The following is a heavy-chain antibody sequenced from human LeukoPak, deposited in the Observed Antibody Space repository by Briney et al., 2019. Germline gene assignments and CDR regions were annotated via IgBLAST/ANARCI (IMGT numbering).Heavy chain of an antibody. V-gene: IGHV3-9*01. D-gene: IGHD6-13*01. Sequence: GGSLRLSCAASGFTFDDYAMHWVRHAPGKGLEWVSGISWNSGSIGYADSVKGRFTISRDNAKNSLYLQMNSLRAEDTAVYYCANIAAPGDDYSYYYMDVWGKGTTVTISS. CDR2: ISWNSGSI. J-gene: IGHJ6*03. CDR1: GFTFDDYA. CDR3: ANIAAPGDDYSYYYMDV.